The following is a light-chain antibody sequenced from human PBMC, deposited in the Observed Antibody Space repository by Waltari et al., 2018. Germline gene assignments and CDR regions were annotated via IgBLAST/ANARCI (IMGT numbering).Light chain of an antibody. CDR1: SSDVGFYNY. J-gene: IGLJ3*02. V-gene: IGLV2-14*01. CDR3: NSYTGSRSWG. CDR2: DVS. Sequence: QSALTQPASMSGSPGQSITISCTETSSDVGFYNYFSWYQQHPGTSPKPMLYDVSERPSGVSHRFSGYKSGNTASLTSSGLQAEDEADYYCNSYTGSRSWGFGGGTKLTVL.